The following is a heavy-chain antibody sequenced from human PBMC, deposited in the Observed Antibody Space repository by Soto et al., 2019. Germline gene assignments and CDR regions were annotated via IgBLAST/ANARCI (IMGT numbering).Heavy chain of an antibody. J-gene: IGHJ4*02. V-gene: IGHV4-39*02. Sequence: PSETLSLTCTVSGGSISSSSYYWGWIRQPPGKGLEWIGSIYYSGSTYYNPSLKSRVTISVDTSKNQFSLKLSSVTAADTAVYYCARENVGYSSGWYATPDDYWGQGPLVTVS. CDR2: IYYSGST. CDR1: GGSISSSSYY. CDR3: ARENVGYSSGWYATPDDY. D-gene: IGHD6-19*01.